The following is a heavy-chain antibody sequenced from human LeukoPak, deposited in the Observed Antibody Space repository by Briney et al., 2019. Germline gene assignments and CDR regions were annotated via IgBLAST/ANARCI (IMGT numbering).Heavy chain of an antibody. V-gene: IGHV4-4*07. Sequence: SETLSLTCTVSGGSISNYYWSWIRQPAGKGLEWIGRIYTSGSTNYNPSPKSRVTMSVDTSKNHFSLKLSSVTAADTAVYYCARDYDILTAYPPTQLFDPWGQGTLVTVSS. CDR3: ARDYDILTAYPPTQLFDP. CDR2: IYTSGST. CDR1: GGSISNYY. D-gene: IGHD3-9*01. J-gene: IGHJ5*02.